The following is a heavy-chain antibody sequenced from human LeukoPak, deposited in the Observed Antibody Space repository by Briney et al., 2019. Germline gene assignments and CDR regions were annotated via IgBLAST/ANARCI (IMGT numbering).Heavy chain of an antibody. CDR1: GGSISSGGYY. J-gene: IGHJ4*02. Sequence: SETLSLTCTVSGGSISSGGYYWSWIRQHPGKGLEWIGYIYYSGSTYYNPSLKSRVTISVDTSKNQFSLKLSSVTAADTAVYYCAREGQPLPYYDSSDSYFDYWGQGTLVTVSS. CDR2: IYYSGST. V-gene: IGHV4-31*03. D-gene: IGHD3-22*01. CDR3: AREGQPLPYYDSSDSYFDY.